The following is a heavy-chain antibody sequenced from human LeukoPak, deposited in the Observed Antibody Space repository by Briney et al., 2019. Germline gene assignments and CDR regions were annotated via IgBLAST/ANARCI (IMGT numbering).Heavy chain of an antibody. V-gene: IGHV3-33*06. CDR3: AKDYPPYSSSWANWFDP. D-gene: IGHD6-13*01. J-gene: IGHJ5*02. CDR2: IWYDGSNK. CDR1: GFTFSSYG. Sequence: QPGRSLRLSCAASGFTFSSYGMHWVRQAPGKGLEWVAVIWYDGSNKYYADSVKGRFTISRDNSKNTLYLQMNSLRAEDTAVYYCAKDYPPYSSSWANWFDPWGQGTLVTVSP.